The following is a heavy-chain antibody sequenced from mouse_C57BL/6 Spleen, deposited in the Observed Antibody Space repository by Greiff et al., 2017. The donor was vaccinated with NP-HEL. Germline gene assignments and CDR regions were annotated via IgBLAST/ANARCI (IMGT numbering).Heavy chain of an antibody. J-gene: IGHJ2*01. CDR2: IDPSDSYT. D-gene: IGHD2-3*01. Sequence: VQLQQPGAELVMPGASVKLSCKASGYTFTSYWMHWVKQRPGQGLEWIGEIDPSDSYTNYNQKFKGKSTLTVDKSSSTAYMQLSSLTSEDSAVYYCARGDGIFDYWGQGTTLTVSS. CDR1: GYTFTSYW. V-gene: IGHV1-69*01. CDR3: ARGDGIFDY.